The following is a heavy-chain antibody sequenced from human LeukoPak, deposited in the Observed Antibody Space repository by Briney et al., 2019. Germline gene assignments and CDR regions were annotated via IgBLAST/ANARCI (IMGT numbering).Heavy chain of an antibody. CDR2: ITGGGIYT. V-gene: IGHV3-23*01. CDR3: AKHCDSSGQYLNCIDT. CDR1: GFTFSTYA. J-gene: IGHJ5*02. D-gene: IGHD3-22*01. Sequence: PGGSLRLPCAASGFTFSTYAMSWVRQAPGKGLEWVSGITGGGIYTYYADAAKGRFTISRDNSKNTVYLQMNSLRAEDTATFYCAKHCDSSGQYLNCIDTWGQGTLVTVSS.